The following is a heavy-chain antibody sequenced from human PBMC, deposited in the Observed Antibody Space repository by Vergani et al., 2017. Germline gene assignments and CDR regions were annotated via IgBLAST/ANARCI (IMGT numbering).Heavy chain of an antibody. CDR3: AKDQHDYGDYPQDAFDI. V-gene: IGHV1-69*18. CDR1: GGTFSSYA. Sequence: QVQLVQSGAEVKKPGSSVKVSCKASGGTFSSYAISWVRQAPGQGLEWMGRIIPIFGTANYAQKFQGRVTITADESTSTAYMELSSLRSEDTAVYYCAKDQHDYGDYPQDAFDIWGQGTMVTVSS. J-gene: IGHJ3*02. D-gene: IGHD4-17*01. CDR2: IIPIFGTA.